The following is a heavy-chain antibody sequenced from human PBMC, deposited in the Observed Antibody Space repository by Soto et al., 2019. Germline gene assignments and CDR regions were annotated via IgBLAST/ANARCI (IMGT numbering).Heavy chain of an antibody. J-gene: IGHJ5*02. CDR3: ARRGYCTNGVCYNPYWFDP. V-gene: IGHV5-51*01. Sequence: ESLKISCKGSGYSFTSYWIGWVRQMPGKGLEWMGIIYPGDSDTRYSPSFQGQVTISADKSISTAYLQWSSLKASDTAMYYCARRGYCTNGVCYNPYWFDPWGQGTLVTVSS. CDR1: GYSFTSYW. CDR2: IYPGDSDT. D-gene: IGHD2-8*01.